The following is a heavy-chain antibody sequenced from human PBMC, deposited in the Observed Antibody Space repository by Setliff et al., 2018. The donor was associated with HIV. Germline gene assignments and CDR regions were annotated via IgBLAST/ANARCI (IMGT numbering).Heavy chain of an antibody. CDR3: AKHGFERKSPYNWFDS. CDR1: GYKFINCW. J-gene: IGHJ5*01. V-gene: IGHV5-51*01. CDR2: IYPDDSAT. D-gene: IGHD3-16*01. Sequence: GESLKISCKGSGYKFINCWIGWVRQMPGKGLEWMGIIYPDDSATRYSPSFQGQVIISADKSINTAYLRWRRLRASDTAMYYCAKHGFERKSPYNWFDSWGQGTLVTVSS.